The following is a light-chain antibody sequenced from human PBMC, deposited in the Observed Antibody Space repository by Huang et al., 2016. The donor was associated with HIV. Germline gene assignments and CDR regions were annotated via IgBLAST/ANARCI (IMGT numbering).Light chain of an antibody. V-gene: IGKV4-1*01. CDR2: WAS. J-gene: IGKJ1*01. Sequence: DIIMTQSPDSLAVSLGERATRNCRSSQSVYSRSTSKDYMAWFQQKPGQPPRLLLFWASTREAGVPDRFSGSGSGTHFTLTIANLEAEDAAIYYCQQYSSSPQTFGQGTRVEVK. CDR3: QQYSSSPQT. CDR1: QSVYSRSTSKDY.